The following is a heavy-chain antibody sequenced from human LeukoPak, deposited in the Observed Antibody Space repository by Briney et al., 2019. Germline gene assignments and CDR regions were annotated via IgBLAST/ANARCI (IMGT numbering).Heavy chain of an antibody. CDR1: GFPFSSYG. V-gene: IGHV3-30*18. J-gene: IGHJ4*02. CDR2: ISHDGGNQ. Sequence: GRSLRLSCEASGFPFSSYGMHWVRQAPGEGLEWVAFISHDGGNQYYAASVKGRFTISRDNSKTTLYLQMNSLRAGDTAVYYCAQEDYFGSGSYPSHWGQGTLVTVSS. CDR3: AQEDYFGSGSYPSH. D-gene: IGHD3-10*01.